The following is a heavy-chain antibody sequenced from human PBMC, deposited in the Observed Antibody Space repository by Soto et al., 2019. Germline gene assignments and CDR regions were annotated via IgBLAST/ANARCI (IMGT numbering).Heavy chain of an antibody. CDR2: INAGNGNT. Sequence: ASVKVSCKASGYTFTSYGISWVRQAPGQRLEWMGWINAGNGNTKYSQKFQGRVTITRDTSASTAYMELSSLRSEDTAVYYCARVGGYCSGGSCYRYGGVDYWGQGTLVTVSS. CDR1: GYTFTSYG. V-gene: IGHV1-3*01. J-gene: IGHJ4*02. D-gene: IGHD2-15*01. CDR3: ARVGGYCSGGSCYRYGGVDY.